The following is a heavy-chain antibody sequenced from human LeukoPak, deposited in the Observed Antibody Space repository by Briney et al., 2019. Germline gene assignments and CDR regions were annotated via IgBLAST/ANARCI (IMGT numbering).Heavy chain of an antibody. J-gene: IGHJ6*02. V-gene: IGHV4-30-4*02. D-gene: IGHD3-3*01. Sequence: PSDTLSLTCTVSGGSLSSCDYYWSWIRQPPGKGLEWFGYLYYSGSNYQNPSLKSRVSISVDTSKNQFALKLSSVTAADTAVYYCARGDDQNGMDVWGQGTKVTVCS. CDR3: ARGDDQNGMDV. CDR2: LYYSGSN. CDR1: GGSLSSCDYY.